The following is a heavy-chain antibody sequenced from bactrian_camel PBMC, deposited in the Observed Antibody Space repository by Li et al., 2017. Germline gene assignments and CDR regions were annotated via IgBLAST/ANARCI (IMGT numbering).Heavy chain of an antibody. CDR3: AKGRPRLGLVAADLD. D-gene: IGHD7*01. CDR1: GYTSATYY. Sequence: VQLVESGGGLVQPGGSLRLFCAPSGYTSATYYMGWFRQAPGNECEAVAYIRGDGTTLYADSVKGRPTISRDNAKNTLYLQLDSLSTEDTATYYCAKGRPRLGLVAADLDRGQGTQVTVS. V-gene: IGHV3S60*01. J-gene: IGHJ4*01. CDR2: IRGDGTT.